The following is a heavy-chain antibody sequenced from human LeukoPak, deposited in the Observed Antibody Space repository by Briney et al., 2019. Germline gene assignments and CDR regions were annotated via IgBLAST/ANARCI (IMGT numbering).Heavy chain of an antibody. J-gene: IGHJ4*02. CDR3: AAWGLHNY. CDR2: INLSGSAQ. V-gene: IGHV3-7*01. Sequence: GGSLRLSCSASGFAFSAYWMNWVRQAPGKGPEWVANINLSGSAQYYVNSVKGRCTISRDNAKSSLYLQMNSLRVEDTAVYYCAAWGLHNYWGQGTLVTVSS. D-gene: IGHD7-27*01. CDR1: GFAFSAYW.